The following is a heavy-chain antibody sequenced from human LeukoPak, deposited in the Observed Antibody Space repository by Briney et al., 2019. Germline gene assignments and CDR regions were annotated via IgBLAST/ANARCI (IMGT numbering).Heavy chain of an antibody. D-gene: IGHD3-10*02. J-gene: IGHJ4*02. CDR2: IYYSGNT. CDR1: GGSISPYY. CDR3: ARSTGSTMFIDY. Sequence: SQTLSLTCTVSGGSISPYYWSWIRQPPGKGLEWLGYIYYSGNTDYNPSLKSRVAISVDTSKNQFSLKLSSVTAADTAVYYCARSTGSTMFIDYWGQGTLVTVSS. V-gene: IGHV4-59*01.